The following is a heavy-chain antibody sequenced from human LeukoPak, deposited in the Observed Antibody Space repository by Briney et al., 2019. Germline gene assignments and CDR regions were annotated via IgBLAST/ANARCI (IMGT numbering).Heavy chain of an antibody. CDR1: GFTFSNYG. CDR2: ISGSGSST. Sequence: PGGSLRLSCAASGFTFSNYGMSWVRQAPGKGLEWFSIISGSGSSTYNAGSVKGRFTISRDNSNNTLYLQMNSLRAEDTAVYYCAKTESPAAIRAGSDYWGQGTLVTVSS. V-gene: IGHV3-23*01. D-gene: IGHD2-2*02. CDR3: AKTESPAAIRAGSDY. J-gene: IGHJ4*02.